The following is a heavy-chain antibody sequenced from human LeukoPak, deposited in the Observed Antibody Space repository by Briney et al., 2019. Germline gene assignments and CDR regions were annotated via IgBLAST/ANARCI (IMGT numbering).Heavy chain of an antibody. V-gene: IGHV4-59*01. CDR1: GGSISSYY. CDR2: IYYSGST. CDR3: ARDRYYYDSSGYSLFDY. Sequence: SETLSLTCTVSGGSISSYYWSWIRQPPGQGLEWIGYIYYSGSTNYNPSLKSRVTISVDTSKNQFSLKLRSVTAADTAVYYCARDRYYYDSSGYSLFDYWGQGTLVTVSS. J-gene: IGHJ4*02. D-gene: IGHD3-22*01.